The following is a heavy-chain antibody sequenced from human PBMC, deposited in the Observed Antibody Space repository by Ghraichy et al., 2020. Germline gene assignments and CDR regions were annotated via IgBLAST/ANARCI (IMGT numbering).Heavy chain of an antibody. Sequence: SETRSLTCVVSGGSISSGGFSWNWIRQPPGKGLEWIGYIYYSGNTYYNPSLKSRVTISVDRSKNQFSLKLRSPTAADTAVYYCVKSGASGSYKWFDPWGQGTLVTVAS. J-gene: IGHJ5*02. CDR2: IYYSGNT. V-gene: IGHV4-30-2*01. CDR1: GGSISSGGFS. CDR3: VKSGASGSYKWFDP. D-gene: IGHD3-10*01.